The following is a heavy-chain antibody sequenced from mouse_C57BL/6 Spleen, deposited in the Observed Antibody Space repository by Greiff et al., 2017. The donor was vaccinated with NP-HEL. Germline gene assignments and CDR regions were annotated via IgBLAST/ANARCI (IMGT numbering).Heavy chain of an antibody. CDR1: GFTFSDYG. CDR3: ARDGYYGSSYGYFDY. V-gene: IGHV5-17*01. Sequence: EVKLVGSGGGLVKPGGSLKLSCAASGFTFSDYGMHWVRQAPEKGLEWVAYISSGSSTIYYADTVKGRFTISRDNAKNTLFLQMTSLRSEDTAMYYCARDGYYGSSYGYFDYWGQGTTLTVSS. CDR2: ISSGSSTI. D-gene: IGHD1-1*01. J-gene: IGHJ2*01.